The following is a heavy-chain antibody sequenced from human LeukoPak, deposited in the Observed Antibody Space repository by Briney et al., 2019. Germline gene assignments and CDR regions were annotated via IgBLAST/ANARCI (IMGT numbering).Heavy chain of an antibody. CDR3: ARDRSYSRITNWFDP. CDR1: GFTFSSYS. CDR2: ISSSSSTI. D-gene: IGHD3-10*01. J-gene: IGHJ5*02. Sequence: AGGSLRLSCAASGFTFSSYSMNWVRQAPGKGLEWVSYISSSSSTIYYADSVKGRFTISRDNAKNSLYLQMNSLRAEDTAVYYCARDRSYSRITNWFDPWGQGTLVTVSS. V-gene: IGHV3-48*01.